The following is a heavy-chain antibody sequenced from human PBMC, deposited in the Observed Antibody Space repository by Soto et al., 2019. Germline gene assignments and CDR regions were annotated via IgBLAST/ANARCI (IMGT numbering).Heavy chain of an antibody. Sequence: PSETLSLTCAVYGESFSGYYWSWIRQPPGKGLEWIGEINHSGSTNYNPSLKSRVTISVDTSKNQFSLKLSSVTAADTAVYYCASGVAAPSLGMDVWGQGTTVTVSS. CDR3: ASGVAAPSLGMDV. CDR2: INHSGST. V-gene: IGHV4-34*01. CDR1: GESFSGYY. J-gene: IGHJ6*02. D-gene: IGHD6-13*01.